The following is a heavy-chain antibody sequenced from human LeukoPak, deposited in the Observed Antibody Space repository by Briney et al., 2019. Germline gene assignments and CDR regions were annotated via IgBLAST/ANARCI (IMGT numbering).Heavy chain of an antibody. CDR1: GGSISSGGYY. D-gene: IGHD3-3*01. Sequence: SETLSLTCTVSGGSISSGGYYWAWIRQPPGKGLEWIGAIFYSGRTNYKSSLKSRVAISADTSKNQFSLKLSSVTAADTAVYFCAREFQGGSYQDYFDYWGQGTLVTVSA. CDR3: AREFQGGSYQDYFDY. V-gene: IGHV4-39*07. J-gene: IGHJ4*02. CDR2: IFYSGRT.